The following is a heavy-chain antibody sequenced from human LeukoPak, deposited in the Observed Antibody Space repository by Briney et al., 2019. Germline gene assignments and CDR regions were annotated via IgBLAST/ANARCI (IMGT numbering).Heavy chain of an antibody. CDR1: GFTFTSYT. CDR3: ARSLIADGAFDI. V-gene: IGHV3-21*01. J-gene: IGHJ3*02. D-gene: IGHD2-21*01. Sequence: GGSLRHSCAASGFTFTSYTMNWVRQAPGRGLEWVSDISSSGSYIVYADSVKGRFTISSDNAKNSLFLHMNSLRAEDTAVYYCARSLIADGAFDIWGQGTMVTVSS. CDR2: ISSSGSYI.